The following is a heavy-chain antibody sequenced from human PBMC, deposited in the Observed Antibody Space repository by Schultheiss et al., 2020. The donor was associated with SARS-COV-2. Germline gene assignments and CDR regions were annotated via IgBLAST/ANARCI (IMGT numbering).Heavy chain of an antibody. Sequence: LSLTCAASGFTFSSYAMSWVRQAPGKGLEWVSAISGSGGSTYYADSVKGRFTISRDNAKNSLYLQMNSLRAEDTAVYYCARVAGPLLIAARPNWFDPWGQGTLVTVSS. D-gene: IGHD6-6*01. J-gene: IGHJ5*02. CDR3: ARVAGPLLIAARPNWFDP. CDR1: GFTFSSYA. CDR2: ISGSGGST. V-gene: IGHV3-23*01.